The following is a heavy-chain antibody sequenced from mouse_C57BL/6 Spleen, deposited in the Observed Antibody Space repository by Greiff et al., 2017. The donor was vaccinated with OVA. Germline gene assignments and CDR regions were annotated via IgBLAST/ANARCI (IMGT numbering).Heavy chain of an antibody. CDR1: GYTFTSYW. CDR3: ARYGYDEFDY. Sequence: QVQLKQSGAELVRPGSSVKLSCKASGYTFTSYWMHWVKQRPIQGLEWIGNIDPSDSETHYNQKFKDKATLTVDKSSSTAYMQLSSLTSEDSAVYYCARYGYDEFDYWGQGTTLTVSS. V-gene: IGHV1-52*01. CDR2: IDPSDSET. J-gene: IGHJ2*01. D-gene: IGHD2-2*01.